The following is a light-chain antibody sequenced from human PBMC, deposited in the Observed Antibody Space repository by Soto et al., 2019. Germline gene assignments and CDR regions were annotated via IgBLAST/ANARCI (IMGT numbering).Light chain of an antibody. CDR2: EVT. V-gene: IGLV2-14*01. CDR3: ISYTSSSTWV. Sequence: QSALTQHASVSGSPGQSITISCTGTSSDVGGYNFVSWYQQHPGKAPKLMIYEVTNRPSGLSDRFSGSKSGDTASLTISGLQAEDEADYYCISYTSSSTWVFGGGTKLTVL. J-gene: IGLJ3*02. CDR1: SSDVGGYNF.